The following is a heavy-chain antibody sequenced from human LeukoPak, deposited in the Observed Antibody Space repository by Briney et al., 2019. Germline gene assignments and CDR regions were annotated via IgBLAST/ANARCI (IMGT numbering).Heavy chain of an antibody. Sequence: GSLTLTCAASGFTFSSYALRCVRQAPGKGLEGVSAINGSGGSTYYADSVKGRFTIARDNSKNTLYLQMNSLSAEVTAVYYCAKAGAIMVLAKYYFDYWGQGTLVTVSS. J-gene: IGHJ4*02. V-gene: IGHV3-23*01. D-gene: IGHD1-26*01. CDR1: GFTFSSYA. CDR2: INGSGGST. CDR3: AKAGAIMVLAKYYFDY.